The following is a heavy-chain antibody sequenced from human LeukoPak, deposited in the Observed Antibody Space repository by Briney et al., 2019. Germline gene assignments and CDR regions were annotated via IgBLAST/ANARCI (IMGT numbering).Heavy chain of an antibody. CDR3: AKDLSLYCGGDRYRNEFYFDY. J-gene: IGHJ4*02. D-gene: IGHD2-21*02. CDR1: GFTFSSYA. V-gene: IGHV3-23*01. Sequence: GGSLRLSCAASGFTFSSYAMSWVRQAPGKGLEWVSAISGSGGSTYYATSVKGRFTISRDNSKNTLYLQMNSLRAEDTAVYYCAKDLSLYCGGDRYRNEFYFDYWGQGTLVTVSS. CDR2: ISGSGGST.